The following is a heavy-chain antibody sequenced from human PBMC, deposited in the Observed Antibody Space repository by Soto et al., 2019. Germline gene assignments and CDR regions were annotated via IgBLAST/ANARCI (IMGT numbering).Heavy chain of an antibody. J-gene: IGHJ4*02. V-gene: IGHV3-23*01. CDR2: ITGSGDST. CDR3: AKELRHDYNLAYFPH. Sequence: GGSLRLSCAASSFTFKRYAVSWVRQAPGKGLEWVSVITGSGDSTYYADSVKGRFTISSDNSKNPLYLQMNSLRAEDTAVYYCAKELRHDYNLAYFPHWRQGTLVTVCS. CDR1: SFTFKRYA. D-gene: IGHD4-4*01.